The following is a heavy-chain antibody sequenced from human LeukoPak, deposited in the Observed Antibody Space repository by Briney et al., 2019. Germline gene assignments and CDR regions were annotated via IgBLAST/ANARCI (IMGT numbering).Heavy chain of an antibody. V-gene: IGHV1-18*01. D-gene: IGHD4-17*01. CDR2: ISAYNGNT. CDR1: GYTFTSYG. J-gene: IGHJ5*02. CDR3: ATPRGYYGDSYNWFDP. Sequence: GASVKVSCKASGYTFTSYGISWVRQAPGQGLEWMGWISAYNGNTNYAQKLQGRVTMTTDTSTSTAYMELSSLRSEDTAVYYCATPRGYYGDSYNWFDPWGQGTLVTVSS.